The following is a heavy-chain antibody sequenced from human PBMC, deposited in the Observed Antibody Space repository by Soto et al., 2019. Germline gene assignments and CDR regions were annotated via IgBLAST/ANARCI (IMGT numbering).Heavy chain of an antibody. CDR1: GGSFSGFY. CDR3: VSKLGSCTGGSCNWYFDL. J-gene: IGHJ2*01. V-gene: IGHV4-34*01. Sequence: QVQLQQWGAGLLKPSETLSLTCAVYGGSFSGFYWSWIRQPPGKGLEWIGEINHSGSTNYNPSLKSRVTILADTSKNQFSLQLSSVTAADTAVYYCVSKLGSCTGGSCNWYFDLWGRGTLVTVSS. D-gene: IGHD2-15*01. CDR2: INHSGST.